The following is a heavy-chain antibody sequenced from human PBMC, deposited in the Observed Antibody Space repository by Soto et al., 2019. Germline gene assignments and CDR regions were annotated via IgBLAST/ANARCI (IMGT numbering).Heavy chain of an antibody. Sequence: PSETLSLTCTVSGGSISSGDYYWSWIRQPPGKGLEWIGYIYYSGSTYYNPSLKSRVTISVDTSKNQFSLKLSSVTAADTAVYYCASSTQTQYYFDYWGQGTLVTVSS. CDR2: IYYSGST. CDR3: ASSTQTQYYFDY. V-gene: IGHV4-30-4*01. CDR1: GGSISSGDYY. J-gene: IGHJ4*02.